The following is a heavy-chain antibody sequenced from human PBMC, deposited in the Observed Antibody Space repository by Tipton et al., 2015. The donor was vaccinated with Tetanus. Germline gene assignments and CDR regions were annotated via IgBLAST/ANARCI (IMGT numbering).Heavy chain of an antibody. V-gene: IGHV1-18*01. CDR1: GYYSTNYG. Sequence: QSGAEVKRPGASVTVSCKASGYYSTNYGFTWVRQAPGQGLEWLGWISGYSGQTKYSQIVQDRVTITTDTSTNTAYLELRSLRSDDTALYFCARDADMWATRKAFDVWGQGTMVTVSS. CDR2: ISGYSGQT. D-gene: IGHD1-14*01. J-gene: IGHJ3*01. CDR3: ARDADMWATRKAFDV.